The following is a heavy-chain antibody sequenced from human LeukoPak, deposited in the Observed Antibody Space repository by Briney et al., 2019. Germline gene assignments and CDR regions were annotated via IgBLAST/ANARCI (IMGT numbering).Heavy chain of an antibody. CDR1: GFTFSNYW. J-gene: IGHJ4*02. CDR3: ARSCYYDSSGYYTPPDY. CDR2: IKQDGSEK. V-gene: IGHV3-7*01. Sequence: GSLRLSCAASGFTFSNYWMSWVRQAPGKGLEWVANIKQDGSEKYYVDSVKGRFTISRDNAKNSLYLQMNSLGAEDTATYYCARSCYYDSSGYYTPPDYWGQGTLVTVSS. D-gene: IGHD3-22*01.